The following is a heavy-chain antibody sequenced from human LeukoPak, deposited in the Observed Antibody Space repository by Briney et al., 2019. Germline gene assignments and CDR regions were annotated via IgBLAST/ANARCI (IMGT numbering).Heavy chain of an antibody. J-gene: IGHJ4*02. V-gene: IGHV3-64*01. D-gene: IGHD6-19*01. CDR1: GFTFSSYA. CDR3: ARDRIAVAGAHVGPFGY. CDR2: ISSNGGST. Sequence: PGGSLRLSCAASGFTFSSYAMHWVRQAPGKGLEYVSAISSNGGSTYYANSVKGRFTISRDNSKNTLYLQMGSLRAEDMAVYYCARDRIAVAGAHVGPFGYWGQGTLVTVSS.